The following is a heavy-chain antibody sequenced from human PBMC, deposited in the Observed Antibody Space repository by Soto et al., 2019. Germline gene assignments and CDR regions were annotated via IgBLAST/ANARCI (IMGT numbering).Heavy chain of an antibody. CDR3: ARVAVGATNFDP. CDR2: IYHSGST. Sequence: LSLTCAVSGGSISSGGYSWSWIRQPPGKGLEWIGYIYHSGSTYYNPSLKSRVTISVDRSKNQFSLKLSSVTAADTAVYYCARVAVGATNFDPWGQGTLVTVSS. V-gene: IGHV4-30-2*01. J-gene: IGHJ5*02. CDR1: GGSISSGGYS. D-gene: IGHD1-26*01.